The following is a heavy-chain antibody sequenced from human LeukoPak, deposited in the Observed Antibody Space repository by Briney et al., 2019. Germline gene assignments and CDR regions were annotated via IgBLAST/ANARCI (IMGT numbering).Heavy chain of an antibody. CDR3: ARLAVMTTSAFDI. CDR2: IYYSGST. CDR1: GGSISSSSYY. J-gene: IGHJ3*02. V-gene: IGHV4-39*01. Sequence: SETLSLTCTVSGGSISSSSYYWGWIRQPPGKGLEWIGSIYYSGSTYYNPSLKSRVTISVDTSKNQFSLKLSSVTAADTAVYYCARLAVMTTSAFDIWGQGTMVTVSS. D-gene: IGHD3-22*01.